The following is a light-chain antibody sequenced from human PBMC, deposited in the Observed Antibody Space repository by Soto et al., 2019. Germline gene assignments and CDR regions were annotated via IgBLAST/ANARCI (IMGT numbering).Light chain of an antibody. J-gene: IGKJ2*01. CDR3: QKYNSALYT. Sequence: DIQMTQSPSSLSASVGDRVTITCRASQGISKYLAWYQQKPGKVPKLLIYAASTLQFGVPSRFSGTGSGTEFTLTISSLQPEDVATYYCQKYNSALYTFGQGTKVEIK. CDR2: AAS. CDR1: QGISKY. V-gene: IGKV1-27*01.